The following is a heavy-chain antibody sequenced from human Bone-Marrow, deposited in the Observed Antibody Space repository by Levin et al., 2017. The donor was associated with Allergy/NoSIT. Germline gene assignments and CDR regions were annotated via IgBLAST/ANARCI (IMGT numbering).Heavy chain of an antibody. CDR2: ISYDGSNK. CDR1: GFTFSSYA. V-gene: IGHV3-30-3*01. CDR3: ARGRGYSYGYYFQH. J-gene: IGHJ1*01. D-gene: IGHD5-18*01. Sequence: GGSLRLSCAASGFTFSSYAMHWVRQAPGKGLEWVAVISYDGSNKYYADSVKGRFTISRDNSKNTLYLQMNSLRAEDTAVYYCARGRGYSYGYYFQHWGQGTLVTVSS.